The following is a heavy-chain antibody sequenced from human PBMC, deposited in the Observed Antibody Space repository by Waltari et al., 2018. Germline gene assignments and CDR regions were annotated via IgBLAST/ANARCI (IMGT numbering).Heavy chain of an antibody. V-gene: IGHV4-59*01. D-gene: IGHD3-22*01. CDR2: IYYSGST. J-gene: IGHJ5*02. CDR3: AREKGQYYYDSSGYSWFDP. Sequence: QVQLQESGPGLVTPSETLSLTCTVSGGSISSYYWSWIRQPPGKGLEWIGYIYYSGSTNYNPSLKSRVTISVDTSKNQFSLKLSSVTAADTAVYYCAREKGQYYYDSSGYSWFDPWGQGTLVTVSS. CDR1: GGSISSYY.